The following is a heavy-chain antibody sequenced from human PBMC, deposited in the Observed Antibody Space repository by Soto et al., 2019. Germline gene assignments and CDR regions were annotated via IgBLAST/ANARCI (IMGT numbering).Heavy chain of an antibody. D-gene: IGHD2-15*01. CDR1: GFTFSDYY. CDR2: ISSTGDTI. J-gene: IGHJ4*02. CDR3: ARLGTVVVVAGYFDY. V-gene: IGHV3-11*01. Sequence: VQLVESGGGLVQPGGSLRLSCAASGFTFSDYYMSWIRQAPGKGLEWISYISSTGDTIFYADSVKGRFTISRDNAENSLNLQMNSLRVEDTAVYYCARLGTVVVVAGYFDYWGQGTLVTVSS.